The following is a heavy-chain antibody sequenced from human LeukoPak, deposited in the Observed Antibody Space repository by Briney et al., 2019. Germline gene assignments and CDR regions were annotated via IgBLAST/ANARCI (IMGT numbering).Heavy chain of an antibody. CDR1: GGSFSGYY. J-gene: IGHJ4*02. CDR3: ARSAIDSGYYSSGDIFDY. Sequence: PSETLSLTCAVYGGSFSGYYWSWIRQPPGKGLEWIGEINHSGSTNYNPSLKSRVTISVDTSKNQFSLKLSSVTAADTAVYYCARSAIDSGYYSSGDIFDYWGQGTLVTVSS. CDR2: INHSGST. V-gene: IGHV4-34*01. D-gene: IGHD3-22*01.